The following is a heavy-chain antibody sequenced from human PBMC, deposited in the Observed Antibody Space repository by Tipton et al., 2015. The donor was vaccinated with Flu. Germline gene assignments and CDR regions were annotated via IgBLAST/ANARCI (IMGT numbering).Heavy chain of an antibody. V-gene: IGHV1-69*01. J-gene: IGHJ4*02. CDR1: GGTFSSYA. D-gene: IGHD3-10*01. CDR2: IIPIFGTA. Sequence: QLVQSGAEVKKPGSSVKVSCKASGGTFSSYAISWVRQAPGQGLEWMGGIIPIFGTANYAQKFQGRVTITADESTSTAYMELSSLRSDDTAVYYCARSRSVYYGSGSYYKPPLGYWGQGTLVTVSS. CDR3: ARSRSVYYGSGSYYKPPLGY.